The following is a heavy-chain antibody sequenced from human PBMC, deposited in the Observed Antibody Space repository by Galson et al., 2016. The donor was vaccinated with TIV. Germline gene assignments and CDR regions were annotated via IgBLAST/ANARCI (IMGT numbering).Heavy chain of an antibody. D-gene: IGHD3-16*01. CDR2: INHFGSA. CDR1: GGSLSGSQ. V-gene: IGHV4-34*01. J-gene: IGHJ6*03. Sequence: SETLSLTCAVFGGSLSGSQWSWVRQSPEKGLEWLAEINHFGSANYKPSLKSRLTISIDTSKKQFSLKMTSMTAADSAVYDCARGRWGNSAVAYYYHFDVWGEGTTVTVS. CDR3: ARGRWGNSAVAYYYHFDV.